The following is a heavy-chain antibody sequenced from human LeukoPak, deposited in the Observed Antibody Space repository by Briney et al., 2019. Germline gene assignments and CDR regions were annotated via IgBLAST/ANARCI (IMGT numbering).Heavy chain of an antibody. Sequence: ASVKVSCKASGYTFTSYGISWVRQAPGQGLERMGWISAYNGNTNYAQKLQGRVTMTTDTSTSTVYMELRSLRSDDTAVYYCARDRNGGWYYYDSSGYYSDYWGQGTLVTVSS. V-gene: IGHV1-18*01. CDR2: ISAYNGNT. CDR3: ARDRNGGWYYYDSSGYYSDY. J-gene: IGHJ4*02. CDR1: GYTFTSYG. D-gene: IGHD3-22*01.